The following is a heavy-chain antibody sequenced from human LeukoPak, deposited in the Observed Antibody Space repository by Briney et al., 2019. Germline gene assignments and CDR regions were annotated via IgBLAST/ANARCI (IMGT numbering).Heavy chain of an antibody. Sequence: GGSLRLSCAASGFTFSSYNMNWVRQAPGKGLEWVSSISSSSNMYYADSVKGRFTISRDNAKNSLYMQVNSLRAEDTAVYYCARGGYSSSWYHDSWGQGTLVTVSS. V-gene: IGHV3-21*01. CDR2: ISSSSNM. CDR1: GFTFSSYN. D-gene: IGHD6-13*01. CDR3: ARGGYSSSWYHDS. J-gene: IGHJ4*02.